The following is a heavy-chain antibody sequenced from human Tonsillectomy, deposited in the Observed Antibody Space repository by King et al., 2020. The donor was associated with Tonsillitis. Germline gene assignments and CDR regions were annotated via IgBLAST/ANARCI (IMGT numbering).Heavy chain of an antibody. J-gene: IGHJ4*02. CDR3: ARETGGWRAFDY. Sequence: VQLVESGAEVKKPGVSVRVSCQASGYTFTGYSLHWVRQAPGQGLEWMGWIKPENGGTNNAHKFDGRVTMTRDTSINTVYMELTGLRSDDTAIYFCARETGGWRAFDYWGQGALVTVSS. CDR2: IKPENGGT. V-gene: IGHV1-2*02. CDR1: GYTFTGYS. D-gene: IGHD6-19*01.